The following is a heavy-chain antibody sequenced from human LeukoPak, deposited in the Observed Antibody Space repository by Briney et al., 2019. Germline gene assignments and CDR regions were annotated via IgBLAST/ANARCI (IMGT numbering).Heavy chain of an antibody. CDR3: ARVPHPSGYPYYFDY. J-gene: IGHJ4*02. CDR1: EGTFSSYA. D-gene: IGHD3-22*01. Sequence: SVKVSCKASEGTFSSYAISWVRQAPGQGLEWMGGIIPIFGTANYAQKFQGRVTITTDESTSTAYMELSSLRSEDTAVYYCARVPHPSGYPYYFDYWGQGTLVTVSS. CDR2: IIPIFGTA. V-gene: IGHV1-69*05.